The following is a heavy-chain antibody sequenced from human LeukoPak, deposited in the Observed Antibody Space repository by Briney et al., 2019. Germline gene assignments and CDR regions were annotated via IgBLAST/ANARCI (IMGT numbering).Heavy chain of an antibody. Sequence: PSETLSLTCTVSGGSISSSSYYWGWIRQPPGKGLEWIGSIYYSGSTYYNPSLKSRVTISVDTSTNQFSLKLSSVTAADTAVYYCAGHRYCSSTSCLDYWGQGTLVTVSS. J-gene: IGHJ4*02. V-gene: IGHV4-39*01. D-gene: IGHD2-2*01. CDR3: AGHRYCSSTSCLDY. CDR2: IYYSGST. CDR1: GGSISSSSYY.